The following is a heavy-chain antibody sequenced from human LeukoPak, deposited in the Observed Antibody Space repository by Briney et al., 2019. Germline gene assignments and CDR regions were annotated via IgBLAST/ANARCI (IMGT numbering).Heavy chain of an antibody. CDR1: GGSISSYY. V-gene: IGHV4-59*12. CDR3: ARGLRMATISRIYYYYYGMDV. Sequence: PSETLSLTCTVSGGSISSYYWSWIRQPPGKGLEWIGYIYYSGSTNYNPSLKSRVTISVDTSKNQFSLKLSSVTAADTAVYYCARGLRMATISRIYYYYYGMDVWGQGTTVTVSS. CDR2: IYYSGST. J-gene: IGHJ6*02. D-gene: IGHD5-24*01.